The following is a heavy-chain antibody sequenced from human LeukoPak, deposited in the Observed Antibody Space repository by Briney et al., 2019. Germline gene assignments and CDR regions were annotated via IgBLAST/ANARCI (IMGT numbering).Heavy chain of an antibody. CDR2: ISSSSIYI. Sequence: GGSLRLSCAASRFTFSSYSMNWVRQAPGKGLEWVSSISSSSIYIYYADSLKGVFTISRDKAKNSLYLEMNSLRAEDTAVYYCAREERITMVRGVQIDYWGQGTLVSVS. CDR3: AREERITMVRGVQIDY. D-gene: IGHD3-10*01. J-gene: IGHJ4*02. CDR1: RFTFSSYS. V-gene: IGHV3-21*01.